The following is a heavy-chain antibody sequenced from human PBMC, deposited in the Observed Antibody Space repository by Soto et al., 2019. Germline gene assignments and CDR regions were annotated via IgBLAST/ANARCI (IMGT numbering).Heavy chain of an antibody. CDR2: ISSSSGST. J-gene: IGHJ4*02. CDR1: GFIFSNYA. CDR3: AKVGSERYSGQHSDY. D-gene: IGHD5-12*01. V-gene: IGHV3-23*01. Sequence: EVQLLESGGGLVQPGGSLRLSCAASGFIFSNYAMNWVRQAPGKGLEWVSTISSSSGSTYYADSVKGRFTISRDNSKNFLYLQMNSLRGDDTAVYYCAKVGSERYSGQHSDYWGQGTLVTISS.